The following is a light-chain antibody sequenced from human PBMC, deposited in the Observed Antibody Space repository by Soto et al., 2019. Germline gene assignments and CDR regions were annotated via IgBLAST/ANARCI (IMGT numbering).Light chain of an antibody. V-gene: IGLV2-14*01. J-gene: IGLJ1*01. CDR2: DVS. CDR3: CSYTSSSTYV. Sequence: QSVLTQPASVSGSPGQSITISCTGTSSDVGAYNYVSWFQQYPGKAPKLMIYDVSNRPSGVSNRFSGSKSGNTASLTISGLQAEDEADYYCCSYTSSSTYVFGTGTKVNVL. CDR1: SSDVGAYNY.